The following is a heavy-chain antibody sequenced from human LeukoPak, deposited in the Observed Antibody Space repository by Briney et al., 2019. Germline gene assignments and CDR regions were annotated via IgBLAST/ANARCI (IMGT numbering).Heavy chain of an antibody. Sequence: GGSLRLSCAASGFTFSYYYMTWIRQAPGKGLEWVSYISGVASDIYYGDSVKGRFTISRDNAKNSVYLQMNSLRSDDTAVYYCARGYSYGFFDYWGQGTLVTVSS. V-gene: IGHV3-11*01. CDR1: GFTFSYYY. CDR2: ISGVASDI. D-gene: IGHD5-18*01. CDR3: ARGYSYGFFDY. J-gene: IGHJ4*02.